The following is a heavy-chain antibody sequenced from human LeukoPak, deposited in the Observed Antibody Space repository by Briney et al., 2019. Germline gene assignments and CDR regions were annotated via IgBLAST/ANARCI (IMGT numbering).Heavy chain of an antibody. CDR1: GFTFDDYA. D-gene: IGHD2-2*02. V-gene: IGHV3-9*01. CDR2: INWDSVSA. J-gene: IGHJ4*02. CDR3: ARGGYTTRYFWVY. Sequence: GGSLRLSCVASGFTFDDYAMHWVRQAPGKGLEWVAGINWDSVSAVYADSLKGRLTISTDNAKNSLFLQMNSLRAEATAVSRCARGGYTTRYFWVYWGQGTLVTVSS.